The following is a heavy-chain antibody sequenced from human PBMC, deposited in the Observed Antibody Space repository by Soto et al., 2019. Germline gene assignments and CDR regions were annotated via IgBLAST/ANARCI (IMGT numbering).Heavy chain of an antibody. CDR3: ARGYCSGGSCFRGVFDY. J-gene: IGHJ4*02. D-gene: IGHD2-15*01. Sequence: QVQLVQSGAEVKKPGSSVKVSCKASGGTFSSYTISWVRQAPGQGLEWMGRIIPILGIANYAQKFQGRVTITADKSTSTDYMELSSLRSEDTAVYYCARGYCSGGSCFRGVFDYWGQGTLVTVSS. V-gene: IGHV1-69*02. CDR2: IIPILGIA. CDR1: GGTFSSYT.